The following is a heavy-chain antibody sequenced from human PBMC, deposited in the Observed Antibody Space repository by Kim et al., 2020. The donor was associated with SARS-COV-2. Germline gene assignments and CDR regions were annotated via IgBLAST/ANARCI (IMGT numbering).Heavy chain of an antibody. Sequence: GGSLRLSCAASGFTFSNYWMSWVRQAPGKGLEWVANIKEDGREKYYVASVKGRFTISRDNAKNSLYLQMNSLRGEDTAFYYCARDNAITVAGPYYFDSWGQGALVTVSS. CDR1: GFTFSNYW. V-gene: IGHV3-7*05. D-gene: IGHD6-13*01. CDR3: ARDNAITVAGPYYFDS. CDR2: IKEDGREK. J-gene: IGHJ4*02.